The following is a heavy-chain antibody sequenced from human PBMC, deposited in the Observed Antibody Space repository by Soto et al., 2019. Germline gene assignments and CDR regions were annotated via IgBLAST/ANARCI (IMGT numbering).Heavy chain of an antibody. V-gene: IGHV3-48*01. J-gene: IGHJ1*01. CDR3: ARHHCSGGTCYSRYFQH. D-gene: IGHD2-15*01. CDR2: ISSSSTTM. Sequence: GGSLRLSCAASGFTFSSYSMNWVRQAPGKGLEWVSYISSSSTTMYYADSVKGRFTISRDNAKNSLYLQMNSLRAEDTAVYYCARHHCSGGTCYSRYFQHWGQGTLVTVSS. CDR1: GFTFSSYS.